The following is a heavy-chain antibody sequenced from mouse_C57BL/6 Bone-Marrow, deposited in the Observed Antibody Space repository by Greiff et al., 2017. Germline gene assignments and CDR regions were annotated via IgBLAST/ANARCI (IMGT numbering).Heavy chain of an antibody. CDR2: INPNNGGT. D-gene: IGHD1-1*01. V-gene: IGHV1-26*01. CDR1: GYTFTDYY. Sequence: VQLQQSGPELVKPGASVKISCKASGYTFTDYYMNWVKQSHGKSLEWIGDINPNNGGTSSNQKLKGQARLTVDKYSSPAYMERRSLTSEDSAVYYCARATTVVYFDYWGQGTTLTVSS. J-gene: IGHJ2*01. CDR3: ARATTVVYFDY.